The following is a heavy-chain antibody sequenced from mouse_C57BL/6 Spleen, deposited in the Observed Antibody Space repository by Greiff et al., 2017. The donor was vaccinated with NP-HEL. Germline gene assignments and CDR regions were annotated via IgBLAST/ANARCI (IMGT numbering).Heavy chain of an antibody. V-gene: IGHV5-17*01. CDR3: ARRTDYYFDY. CDR2: ISSGSSTI. Sequence: EVQLLESGGGLVKPGASLKLSCAASGFTFSDYGMHWVRQAPEKGLEWVAYISSGSSTIYYADTVKGRFTISRDNAKNTLFLQMTSLRSEDTAMYYCARRTDYYFDYWGQGTTLTVSS. J-gene: IGHJ2*01. CDR1: GFTFSDYG.